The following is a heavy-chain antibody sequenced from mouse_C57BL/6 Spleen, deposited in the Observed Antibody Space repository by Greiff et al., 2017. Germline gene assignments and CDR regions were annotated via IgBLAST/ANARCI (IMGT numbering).Heavy chain of an antibody. J-gene: IGHJ3*01. V-gene: IGHV1-52*01. CDR1: GYTFTSYW. Sequence: QVQLQQPGAELVRPGSSVKLSCKASGYTFTSYWMHWVKQRPLQGLEWIGNIDPSDSETHYNQKFKDKATLTVDKSSITAYMQLSSLTSEDAAVYYCARGDYYGSSYCWAYWGQGTLVTVSA. CDR3: ARGDYYGSSYCWAY. CDR2: IDPSDSET. D-gene: IGHD1-1*01.